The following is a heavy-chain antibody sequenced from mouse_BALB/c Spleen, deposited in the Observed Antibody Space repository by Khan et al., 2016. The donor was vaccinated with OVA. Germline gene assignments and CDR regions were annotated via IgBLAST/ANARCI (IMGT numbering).Heavy chain of an antibody. CDR1: GYTFTSYY. CDR2: INPNNGDS. Sequence: QVQLQQPGAELVKPGTSVKISCKASGYTFTSYYMYWVKQRPGQGLEWIGGINPNNGDSNFNEKFKSKATLTVDNYYSTAYMQLGILTSEDSAVYYCARSGYGNPFAYWGQGTLVTVSA. D-gene: IGHD2-1*01. CDR3: ARSGYGNPFAY. J-gene: IGHJ3*01. V-gene: IGHV1S81*02.